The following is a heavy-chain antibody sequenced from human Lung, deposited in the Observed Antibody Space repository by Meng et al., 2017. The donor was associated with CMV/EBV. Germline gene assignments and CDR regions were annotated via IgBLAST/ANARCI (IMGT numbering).Heavy chain of an antibody. J-gene: IGHJ4*02. CDR2: ISYDGSNK. Sequence: GGSXRLXXAASGFTFSSYAMHWVRQAPGKGLEWVAVISYDGSNKYYADSVKGRFTISRDNSKNTLYLQMNSLRAEDTAVYYCAPLETSSADPPNWGQGTLVTVSS. CDR3: APLETSSADPPN. D-gene: IGHD6-19*01. V-gene: IGHV3-30*04. CDR1: GFTFSSYA.